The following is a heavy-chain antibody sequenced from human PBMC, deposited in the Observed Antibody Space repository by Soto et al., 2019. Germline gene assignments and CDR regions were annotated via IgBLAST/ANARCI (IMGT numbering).Heavy chain of an antibody. Sequence: EVQLVESGGGLVQPGGSLRLSCAASGFTFSHYGMNWAPQAPGRGLEWVTHINSGGGTKSYSDSVKGRFTISRDDAKNTLYLQMNSLRADDTAIYYCARDPEGINDFDYWGQGTLVTVSS. CDR3: ARDPEGINDFDY. V-gene: IGHV3-48*03. CDR2: INSGGGTK. CDR1: GFTFSHYG. D-gene: IGHD2-21*01. J-gene: IGHJ4*02.